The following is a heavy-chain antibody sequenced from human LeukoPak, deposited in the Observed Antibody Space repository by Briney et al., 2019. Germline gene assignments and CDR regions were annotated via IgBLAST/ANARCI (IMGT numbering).Heavy chain of an antibody. CDR3: ARLVVYYYYYYMDV. D-gene: IGHD2-15*01. Sequence: GASVKVSCKASGYTFTSYGISWVRQAPGQGLEWVGWISAYNGNTNYAQKLQGRVTMTTDTSTSTAYMELRSLRSDDTAVYYCARLVVYYYYYYMDVWGKGTTVTVSS. J-gene: IGHJ6*03. V-gene: IGHV1-18*01. CDR2: ISAYNGNT. CDR1: GYTFTSYG.